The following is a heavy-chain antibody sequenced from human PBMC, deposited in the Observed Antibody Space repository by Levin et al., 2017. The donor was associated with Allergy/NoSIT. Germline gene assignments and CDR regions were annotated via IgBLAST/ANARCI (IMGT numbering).Heavy chain of an antibody. Sequence: LGESLKISCAASGFTFSSYSMNWVRQAPGKGLEWVSSISSSSSYIYYADSVKGRFTISRDNAKNSLYLQMNSLRAEDTAVYYCARDEWAGTTAGAFDIWGQGTMVTVSS. J-gene: IGHJ3*02. V-gene: IGHV3-21*01. D-gene: IGHD1-14*01. CDR2: ISSSSSYI. CDR3: ARDEWAGTTAGAFDI. CDR1: GFTFSSYS.